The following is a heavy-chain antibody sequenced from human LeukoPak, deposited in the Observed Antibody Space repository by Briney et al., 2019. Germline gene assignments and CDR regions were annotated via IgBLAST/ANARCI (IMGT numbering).Heavy chain of an antibody. CDR1: GDSISSTNYY. Sequence: SETLSLTCTVSGDSISSTNYYWGWIRQPPGKGLEWIGSIYYSGSTYYNPSLESRVTISIDTSKNQFSLKLSSVTAADTAVYYCATSGWYLLPGVYWGQGTLVTVSS. V-gene: IGHV4-39*01. D-gene: IGHD6-19*01. CDR2: IYYSGST. J-gene: IGHJ4*02. CDR3: ATSGWYLLPGVY.